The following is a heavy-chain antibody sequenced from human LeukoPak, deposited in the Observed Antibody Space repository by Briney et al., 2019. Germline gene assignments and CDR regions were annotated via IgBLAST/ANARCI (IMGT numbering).Heavy chain of an antibody. V-gene: IGHV4-39*01. CDR2: IYYSGSA. J-gene: IGHJ5*02. CDR1: GGSISSSNYY. Sequence: SETLSLTCTVSGGSISSSNYYWGWIRQPPGRGLEWIANIYYSGSAYYSPSLKSRVTVSIDTSKNQFSLKLNSVTAADTAVYYCARQSTIAAARIDPWGQGTLVTVPS. D-gene: IGHD6-25*01. CDR3: ARQSTIAAARIDP.